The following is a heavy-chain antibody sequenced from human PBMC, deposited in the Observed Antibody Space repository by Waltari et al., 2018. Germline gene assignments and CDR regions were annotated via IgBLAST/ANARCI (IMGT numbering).Heavy chain of an antibody. J-gene: IGHJ6*03. CDR3: ARAERRTTRYYYYMDV. V-gene: IGHV4-4*07. CDR1: GGSISRYY. Sequence: QVPLQESGPGLVKPSETLSLTCTVSGGSISRYYWRWIRQPAGKGLEWIGRSYTRGSTNYNPSLKSRVTMSVDTSKNQFSLKLSSVTAADTAVYYCARAERRTTRYYYYMDVWGKGTTVTVSS. CDR2: SYTRGST. D-gene: IGHD1-7*01.